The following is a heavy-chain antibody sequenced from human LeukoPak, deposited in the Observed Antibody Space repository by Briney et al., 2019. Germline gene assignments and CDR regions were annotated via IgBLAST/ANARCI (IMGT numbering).Heavy chain of an antibody. CDR2: ITSDGSSS. CDR1: GFTFSSHD. CDR3: AKGPPFSSTWYFDF. D-gene: IGHD6-13*01. Sequence: PGGSLRLSCTASGFTFSSHDLSWVRQAPGKGLEWVSSITSDGSSSFYADSVKGRFTVSRDNPKNTLYLQMNSLRAEDTAVYYCAKGPPFSSTWYFDFWAQGALVTVSS. J-gene: IGHJ4*02. V-gene: IGHV3-23*01.